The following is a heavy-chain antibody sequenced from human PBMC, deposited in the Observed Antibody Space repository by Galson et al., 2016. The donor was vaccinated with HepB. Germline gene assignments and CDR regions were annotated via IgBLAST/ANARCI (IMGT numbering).Heavy chain of an antibody. Sequence: SLRLSCAASGFAFGSHWMHWVRQVPGKGLVWVSRINSDGIISNYADSVKGRFTISRDNARNTLYLQMNSLRVEDTAVYYCAKPLPNVGYGMDVWGQGTTVTVSS. V-gene: IGHV3-74*01. CDR3: AKPLPNVGYGMDV. D-gene: IGHD1-14*01. J-gene: IGHJ6*02. CDR2: INSDGIIS. CDR1: GFAFGSHW.